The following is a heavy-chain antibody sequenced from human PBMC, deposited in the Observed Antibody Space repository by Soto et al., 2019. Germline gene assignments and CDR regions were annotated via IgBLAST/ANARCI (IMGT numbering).Heavy chain of an antibody. D-gene: IGHD4-17*01. CDR2: IYPGDSDT. Sequence: GESLKISCKGSGYSFTSYWIGWVRQMPGKGLEWMGIIYPGDSDTRYSPSFQGQVTISADKSISTAYLQWSSLKASDTAMYYCARHLHSSGDYGPYYYYGMDVWGQGTTVTVSS. CDR3: ARHLHSSGDYGPYYYYGMDV. CDR1: GYSFTSYW. V-gene: IGHV5-51*01. J-gene: IGHJ6*02.